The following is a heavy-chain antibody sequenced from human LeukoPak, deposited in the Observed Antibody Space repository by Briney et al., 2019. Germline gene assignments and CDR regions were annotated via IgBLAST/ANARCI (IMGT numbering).Heavy chain of an antibody. CDR3: ARDGAYSGSYYGYYYYYMDV. CDR2: ISSSGSTI. J-gene: IGHJ6*03. V-gene: IGHV3-48*03. D-gene: IGHD1-26*01. CDR1: GFTFSSYE. Sequence: GGSLRLSCAASGFTFSSYEMNWVRQAPGKGLEWVSYISSSGSTIYYADSVKGRFTISRDNAKNSMYLQMNSLRAEDTAVYYCARDGAYSGSYYGYYYYYMDVWGKGTTVTVSS.